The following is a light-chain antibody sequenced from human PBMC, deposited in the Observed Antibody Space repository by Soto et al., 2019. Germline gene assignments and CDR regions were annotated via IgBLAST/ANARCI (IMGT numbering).Light chain of an antibody. CDR1: QSISSSY. V-gene: IGKV3-20*01. J-gene: IGKJ3*01. CDR2: GPS. Sequence: EIVLTQSPGTLSLSPGERATLSCRASQSISSSYLAWYQQKPGQAPRLLVYGPSSRATGIPDRFSGSEFGTDFTLTISRLDPEDFAVYYCQQYGSSRFTFGPGTKVDIK. CDR3: QQYGSSRFT.